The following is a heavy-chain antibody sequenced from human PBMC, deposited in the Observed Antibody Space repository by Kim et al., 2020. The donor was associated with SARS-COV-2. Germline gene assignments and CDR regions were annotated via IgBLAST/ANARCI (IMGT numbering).Heavy chain of an antibody. D-gene: IGHD3-10*01. J-gene: IGHJ4*02. CDR3: ARGDTMVRGVIRY. V-gene: IGHV1-46*01. Sequence: YAQKCQGRVTMTRDTSTSTVYMELSSLRSEDTAVYYCARGDTMVRGVIRYWGQGTLVTVSS.